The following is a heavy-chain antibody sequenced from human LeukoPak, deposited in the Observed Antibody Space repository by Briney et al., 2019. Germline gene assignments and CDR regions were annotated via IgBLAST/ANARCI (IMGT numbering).Heavy chain of an antibody. CDR1: GFTFNNYA. Sequence: QPGGPLRLSCAASGFTFNNYAMNWVRQAPGRGLEWVSGISVVGISTNYADSVRGRFTISRDNPRNTLYLLMNSLRAKDTAVYYCAKDLRAYCTNGICYERRSDFDYWGQGTLVTVSS. D-gene: IGHD2-8*01. CDR3: AKDLRAYCTNGICYERRSDFDY. CDR2: ISVVGIST. V-gene: IGHV3-23*01. J-gene: IGHJ4*02.